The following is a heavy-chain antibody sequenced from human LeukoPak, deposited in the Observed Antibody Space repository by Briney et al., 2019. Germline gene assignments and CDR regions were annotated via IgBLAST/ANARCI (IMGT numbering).Heavy chain of an antibody. J-gene: IGHJ6*04. Sequence: PGGSLRLSCAASGFTVSSNYMSWVRQAPGRGLEWVSVIYSGGGTYYADSVKGRFTISRDNAKNSLYLQMNSLRAEDTAVYYCANYDFWSDYKVDVWGKGTTVTVSS. CDR2: IYSGGGT. CDR3: ANYDFWSDYKVDV. D-gene: IGHD3-3*01. CDR1: GFTVSSNY. V-gene: IGHV3-66*01.